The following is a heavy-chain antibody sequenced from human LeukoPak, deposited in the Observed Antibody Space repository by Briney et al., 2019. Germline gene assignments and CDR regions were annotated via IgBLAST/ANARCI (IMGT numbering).Heavy chain of an antibody. CDR1: GYTFGGYY. CDR2: INPNSGGT. V-gene: IGHV1-2*06. Sequence: ASVKVSCKASGYTFGGYYMHWVRQAPGQGLEWLGRINPNSGGTDYAQKFQGRVTTTWDASISTAYMELSRLRSDDTAVYSCTRGGSEHWGQGTLVSVSS. J-gene: IGHJ1*01. CDR3: TRGGSEH. D-gene: IGHD3-10*01.